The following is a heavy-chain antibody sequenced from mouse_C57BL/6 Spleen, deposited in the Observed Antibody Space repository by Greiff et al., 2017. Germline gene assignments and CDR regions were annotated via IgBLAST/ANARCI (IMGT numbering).Heavy chain of an antibody. V-gene: IGHV1-52*01. Sequence: QVQLQQPGAELVRPGSSVKLSCKASGYSFTSYRMHWVKQRPIQGLEWIGNIDPSNSETHYNQNFKDKATLTVDKSSSTAYMQLSSLTSEDSAVYYSARSGGNCEDAMDYWGQGTSVTVSS. CDR2: IDPSNSET. CDR1: GYSFTSYR. CDR3: ARSGGNCEDAMDY. J-gene: IGHJ4*01. D-gene: IGHD1-1*02.